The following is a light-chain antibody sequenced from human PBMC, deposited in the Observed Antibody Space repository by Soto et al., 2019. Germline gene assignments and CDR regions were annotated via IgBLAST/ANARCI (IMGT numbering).Light chain of an antibody. CDR1: QSVSTY. J-gene: IGKJ1*01. Sequence: EIVLTQSPATLSLSPGERATLSCRASQSVSTYLAWYQQKPGQAPRLLIFDASNRSTDIPARFSGSGSGTDFTLAISTLEPEDFAVYYCQQRSSWPRTSGQGTKVEFK. CDR2: DAS. CDR3: QQRSSWPRT. V-gene: IGKV3-11*01.